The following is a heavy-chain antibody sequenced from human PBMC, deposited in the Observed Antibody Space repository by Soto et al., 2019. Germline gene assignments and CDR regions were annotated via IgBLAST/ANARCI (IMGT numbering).Heavy chain of an antibody. V-gene: IGHV4-59*08. J-gene: IGHJ4*02. CDR3: ARTSHGIAAAGHFDY. Sequence: SETLSLTCTVSGGSMSGYYWSWIRLPPGKGLEWIGYIYYSGSTDYNPSLKSRVTISVDTSKNQFSLKLSSVTAADTAVYYCARTSHGIAAAGHFDYWGQGTLVTVSS. CDR1: GGSMSGYY. CDR2: IYYSGST. D-gene: IGHD6-13*01.